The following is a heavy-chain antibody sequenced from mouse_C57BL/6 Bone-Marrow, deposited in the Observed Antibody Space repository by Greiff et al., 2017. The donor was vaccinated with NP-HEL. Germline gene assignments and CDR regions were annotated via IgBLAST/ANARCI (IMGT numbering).Heavy chain of an antibody. CDR3: VRYYDWGAMDY. CDR1: GFTFSSYG. D-gene: IGHD2-4*01. V-gene: IGHV5-6*01. J-gene: IGHJ4*01. Sequence: EVMLVESGGDLVKPGGSLKLSCAASGFTFSSYGMSWVRQTPDKRLEWVATISSGGSYTYYPDSVKGRFTISRDNAKNTLYLQMSSLKSEDTAMYYCVRYYDWGAMDYWGQGTSVTVSS. CDR2: ISSGGSYT.